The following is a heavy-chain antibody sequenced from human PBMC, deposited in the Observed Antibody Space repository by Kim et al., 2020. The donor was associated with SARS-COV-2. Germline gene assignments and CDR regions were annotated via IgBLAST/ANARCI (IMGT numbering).Heavy chain of an antibody. CDR3: ARAEYSSSWYMSTRTGGLAEH. Sequence: ASVKVSCKASGYTFTSYDINWVRQATGQGLEWMGWMNPNSGNTGYAQKFQGRVTMTRNTSISTAYMELSSLRSEDTAVYYCARAEYSSSWYMSTRTGGLAEHWGQGTLVTVSS. V-gene: IGHV1-8*01. CDR1: GYTFTSYD. CDR2: MNPNSGNT. D-gene: IGHD6-13*01. J-gene: IGHJ4*02.